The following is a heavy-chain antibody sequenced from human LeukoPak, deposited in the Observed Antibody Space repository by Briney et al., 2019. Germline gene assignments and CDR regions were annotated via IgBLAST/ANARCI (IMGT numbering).Heavy chain of an antibody. CDR3: AKIYGYYFDY. CDR2: ISGSGGST. Sequence: PGGSLRLSCAASGFTFSSYGMSWVRQAPGKGLEWVSAISGSGGSTYYADSVKGRFTISRDNSRNTLYLQMSSLRAEDTAVYYCAKIYGYYFDYWGQGTLVTVSS. CDR1: GFTFSSYG. J-gene: IGHJ4*02. V-gene: IGHV3-23*01. D-gene: IGHD2/OR15-2a*01.